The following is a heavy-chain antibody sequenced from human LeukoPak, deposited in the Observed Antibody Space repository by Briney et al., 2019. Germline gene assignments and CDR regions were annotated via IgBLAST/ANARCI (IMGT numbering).Heavy chain of an antibody. CDR3: ATVAGIAVAGTRDTYYYMDV. CDR2: FDPEDGET. CDR1: GYTPTELS. D-gene: IGHD6-19*01. Sequence: ASVKVSCKVSGYTPTELSMHWVRQAPGKGLEWMGGFDPEDGETIYAQKFQGRVTMTEDTSTDTAYMELSSLRSEDTAVYYCATVAGIAVAGTRDTYYYMDVWGKGTTVTISS. J-gene: IGHJ6*03. V-gene: IGHV1-24*01.